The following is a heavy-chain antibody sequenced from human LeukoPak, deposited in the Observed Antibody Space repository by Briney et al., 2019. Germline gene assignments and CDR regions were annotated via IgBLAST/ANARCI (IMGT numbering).Heavy chain of an antibody. CDR1: GGSFSGYY. V-gene: IGHV4-34*01. J-gene: IGHJ4*02. CDR3: ARGPRYNWNYFGM. D-gene: IGHD1-7*01. Sequence: PSETLSLTCAVYGGSFSGYYWSWIRQPPGKGLEWIGEINHSGSTNYSPSLKSRVTISVDTSKNQFSLKLSSVTAADTAVYYCARGPRYNWNYFGMWGQGTLVTVSS. CDR2: INHSGST.